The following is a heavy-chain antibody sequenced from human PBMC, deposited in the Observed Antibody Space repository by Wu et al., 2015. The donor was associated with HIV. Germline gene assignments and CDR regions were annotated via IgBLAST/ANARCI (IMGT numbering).Heavy chain of an antibody. V-gene: IGHV1-69*15. CDR2: IVPLFDAP. CDR1: GGTFSSYA. D-gene: IGHD6-19*01. CDR3: ATPRRPGFSSAWPTYFDF. Sequence: QVQLVQSGAEVKKPGSSVKVSCTASGGTFSSYAITWVRQAPGQGLEWMGRIVPLFDAPNYAQRFHDRLAITADGSTPTAYMRLSSLTSADTAVYYCATPRRPGFSSAWPTYFDFWGQGTLITVSS. J-gene: IGHJ4*02.